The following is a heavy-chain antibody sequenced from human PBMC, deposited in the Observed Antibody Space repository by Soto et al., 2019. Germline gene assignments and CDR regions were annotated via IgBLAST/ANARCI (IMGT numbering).Heavy chain of an antibody. V-gene: IGHV1-18*01. CDR1: GYTFTSYG. Sequence: ASVKVSCKASGYTFTSYGISWVRQAPGQGLEWMGWISAYNGNTNYAQKLQGRVTMTTDTSTSTAYMELRSLRSDDTAVYYCARDYYYSSGYGIRMPTGWLTDAFDIWGQGTMVAVSS. CDR2: ISAYNGNT. CDR3: ARDYYYSSGYGIRMPTGWLTDAFDI. J-gene: IGHJ3*02. D-gene: IGHD3-22*01.